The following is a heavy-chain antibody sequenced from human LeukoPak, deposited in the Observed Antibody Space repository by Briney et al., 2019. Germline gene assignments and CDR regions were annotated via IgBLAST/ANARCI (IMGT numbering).Heavy chain of an antibody. CDR1: DDSICTYY. V-gene: IGHV4-59*01. J-gene: IGHJ4*02. CDR3: ARLRWQLVGPYFDY. Sequence: SETLSLTCSFSDDSICTYYWSWIRQSPGKGLEWIGHIYSSGNTDYNSSLKSRVTISVDTSKSQFSLRLSSVTATDTAVYYCARLRWQLVGPYFDYWGQGILVTVSS. CDR2: IYSSGNT. D-gene: IGHD1-26*01.